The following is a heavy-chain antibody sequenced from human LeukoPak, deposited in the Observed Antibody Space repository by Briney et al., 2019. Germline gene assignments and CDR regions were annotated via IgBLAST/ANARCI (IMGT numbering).Heavy chain of an antibody. CDR3: ARSRSYDYVWGSYRPDYFDY. D-gene: IGHD3-16*02. Sequence: STIYYPDSVKGRFTISRDNAKNSLYLQMNSLRAEDTAVYYCARSRSYDYVWGSYRPDYFDYWGQGTLVTVSS. CDR2: STI. V-gene: IGHV3-48*01. J-gene: IGHJ4*02.